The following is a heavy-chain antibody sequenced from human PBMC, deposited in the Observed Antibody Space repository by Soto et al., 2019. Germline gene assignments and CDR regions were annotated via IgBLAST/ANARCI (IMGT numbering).Heavy chain of an antibody. Sequence: EVQLLESGGGLGQPGGSLRLSCVASGFTFSSFAMNWVRQAPGKGLEWVSGISGGGDATFYADSVKGRFTISRVQTMNTVDLQINSLRAEDTAVYYWVKKIVGPTTSGAYWYFDLWGRGTLVTVSA. J-gene: IGHJ2*01. CDR2: ISGGGDAT. CDR1: GFTFSSFA. D-gene: IGHD2-15*01. V-gene: IGHV3-23*01. CDR3: VKKIVGPTTSGAYWYFDL.